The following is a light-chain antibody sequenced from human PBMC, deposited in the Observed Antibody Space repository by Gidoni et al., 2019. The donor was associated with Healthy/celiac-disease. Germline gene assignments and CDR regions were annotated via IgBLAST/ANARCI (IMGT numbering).Light chain of an antibody. V-gene: IGKV3-15*01. Sequence: ELVMTQSPATLSVSPGERATLSCRASQSVKSNLAWYQQKPGKAPRLIIYGASTRATGIPARFSGSGSGTEFNLTISSLQSEDFAVYYCQQYNNCPKTFGPGTKVDIK. CDR2: GAS. CDR3: QQYNNCPKT. J-gene: IGKJ3*01. CDR1: QSVKSN.